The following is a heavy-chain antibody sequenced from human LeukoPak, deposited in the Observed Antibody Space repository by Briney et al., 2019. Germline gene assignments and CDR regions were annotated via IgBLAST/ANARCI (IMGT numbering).Heavy chain of an antibody. CDR1: GXXXSXAX. J-gene: IGHJ4*02. CDR3: TTEGSY. V-gene: IGHV3-15*01. Sequence: XXXAXGXXXSXAXMSXVRRAPGKGLEWVGHIKSKTDGGTTDYAAPVKGRFTISRDDSKNTLYLQMSSLKTEDTAVYHCTTEGSYWGQGTLVTVSS. CDR2: IKSKTDGGTT.